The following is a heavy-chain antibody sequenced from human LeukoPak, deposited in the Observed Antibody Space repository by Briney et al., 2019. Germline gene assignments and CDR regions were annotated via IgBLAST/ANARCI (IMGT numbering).Heavy chain of an antibody. Sequence: GGSLRLSCAASGFTFSNYGMHWVRQAPGKGLEWVAVIWYDGSNKYYADSVEGRFTISRDNSKNTVYLQMNSLSAEDTAVYYCARYHGESVNMVRGITRGSDYWGQGTLVTVSS. CDR1: GFTFSNYG. D-gene: IGHD3-10*01. CDR2: IWYDGSNK. V-gene: IGHV3-33*01. J-gene: IGHJ4*02. CDR3: ARYHGESVNMVRGITRGSDY.